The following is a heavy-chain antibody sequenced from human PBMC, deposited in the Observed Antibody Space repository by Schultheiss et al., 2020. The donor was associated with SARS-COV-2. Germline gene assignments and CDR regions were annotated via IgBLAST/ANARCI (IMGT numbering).Heavy chain of an antibody. CDR3: ARHQRLYSSGWYGTADAFDI. CDR1: GYSISSGYY. Sequence: SETLSLTCAVSGYSISSGYYWSWIRQPPGKGLEWIGEINHSGSTNYNPSLKSRVTISVDTSKNQFSLKLSSVTAADTAVYYCARHQRLYSSGWYGTADAFDIWGQWTMVTVSS. CDR2: INHSGST. D-gene: IGHD6-19*01. V-gene: IGHV4-38-2*01. J-gene: IGHJ3*02.